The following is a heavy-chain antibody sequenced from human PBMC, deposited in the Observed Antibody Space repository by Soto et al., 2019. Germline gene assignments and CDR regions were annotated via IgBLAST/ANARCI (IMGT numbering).Heavy chain of an antibody. CDR2: IWYDGSNK. V-gene: IGHV3-33*01. CDR3: ARVGYVFGVVPEDYYYGMDV. J-gene: IGHJ6*02. D-gene: IGHD3-3*01. Sequence: AGGSLRLSCAASGFTFSSYGMHWVRQAPGKGLEGVAVIWYDGSNKYYADSVKGRFTISRDNSKNTLYLQMNSLRAEDTAVYYCARVGYVFGVVPEDYYYGMDVWGQGTTVTVSS. CDR1: GFTFSSYG.